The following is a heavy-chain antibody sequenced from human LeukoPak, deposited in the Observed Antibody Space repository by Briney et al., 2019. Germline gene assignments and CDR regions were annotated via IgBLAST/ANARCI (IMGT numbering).Heavy chain of an antibody. CDR3: ARDSYYYGSGSSSFDY. CDR2: ISGSGGST. CDR1: GFTFSSYG. D-gene: IGHD3-10*01. Sequence: GGSLRLSCAASGFTFSSYGMSWVRQAPGKGLEWVSAISGSGGSTYYADSVKGRFTISRDNSKNTLYLQMNSLRAEDTAVYYCARDSYYYGSGSSSFDYWGQGTLVTVSS. V-gene: IGHV3-23*01. J-gene: IGHJ4*02.